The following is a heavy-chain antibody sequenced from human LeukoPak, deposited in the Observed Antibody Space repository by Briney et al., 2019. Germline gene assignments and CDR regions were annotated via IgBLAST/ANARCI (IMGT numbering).Heavy chain of an antibody. CDR2: VSYSGDT. Sequence: TSETLSLTCTVSGGSIGTSYWSWIRQPPGKGLEWIGYVSYSGDTNYNPSLKSRVTVSVDSSKNQFSLKLSSVTAADTAVYYCARDSAPSDWNYDYWGQGTLVTVSS. J-gene: IGHJ4*02. V-gene: IGHV4-59*12. CDR3: ARDSAPSDWNYDY. CDR1: GGSIGTSY. D-gene: IGHD1-7*01.